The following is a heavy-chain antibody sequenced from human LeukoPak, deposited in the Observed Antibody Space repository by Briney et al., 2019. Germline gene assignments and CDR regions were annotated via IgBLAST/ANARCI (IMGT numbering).Heavy chain of an antibody. Sequence: GGSLGLSCAASGFTFSTYWMHWVRHAPGKGLVWVSRIKSDGGTNYADSVKGRFTISRDNAKKTVSLQMNSLRPEDTGVYYCARAPSEIGGYYPEYFRHWGQGTLVTVSS. CDR1: GFTFSTYW. V-gene: IGHV3-74*01. CDR2: IKSDGGT. CDR3: ARAPSEIGGYYPEYFRH. D-gene: IGHD3-22*01. J-gene: IGHJ1*01.